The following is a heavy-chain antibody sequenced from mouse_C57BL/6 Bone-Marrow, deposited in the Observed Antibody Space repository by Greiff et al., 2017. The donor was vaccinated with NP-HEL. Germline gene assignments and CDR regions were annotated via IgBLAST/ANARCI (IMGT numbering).Heavy chain of an antibody. V-gene: IGHV5-6*01. CDR2: ISSGGSYT. CDR1: GFTFSSYG. Sequence: EVQGVESGGDLVKPGGSLKLSCAASGFTFSSYGMSWVRQTPDKRLEWVATISSGGSYTYYPDSVKGRFTISRDNAKNTLYLQMSSLKYEDTAMYYCARHYYSNYFDYWGQGTTLTVSS. D-gene: IGHD2-5*01. CDR3: ARHYYSNYFDY. J-gene: IGHJ2*01.